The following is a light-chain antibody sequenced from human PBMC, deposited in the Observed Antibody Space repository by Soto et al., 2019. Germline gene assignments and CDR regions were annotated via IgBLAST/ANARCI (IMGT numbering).Light chain of an antibody. V-gene: IGKV3-11*01. Sequence: EIVLTQSPATLSLSPGERATLSCRASQSVSTYLAWYQQKPGQAPRLLIYDVSNRATGIPARFSGSGSGTDFTLTISSLEPEDFAVYYCQQRSNWPPYTFGQGTKLEIK. J-gene: IGKJ2*01. CDR2: DVS. CDR3: QQRSNWPPYT. CDR1: QSVSTY.